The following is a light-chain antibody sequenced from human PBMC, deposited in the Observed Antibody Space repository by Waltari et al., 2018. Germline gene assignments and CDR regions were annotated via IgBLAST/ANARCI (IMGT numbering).Light chain of an antibody. CDR3: QQRSNWPLT. V-gene: IGKV3-11*01. J-gene: IGKJ4*01. CDR1: QSVSSY. CDR2: DAS. Sequence: EIVLPQSPATLSLSPGERPTLSCRASQSVSSYLAWYQQKPGQAPRLLIYDASNRATGIPARFSGSGSGTDFTLTISSLEPEDFAVYYCQQRSNWPLTFGGGTKVEIK.